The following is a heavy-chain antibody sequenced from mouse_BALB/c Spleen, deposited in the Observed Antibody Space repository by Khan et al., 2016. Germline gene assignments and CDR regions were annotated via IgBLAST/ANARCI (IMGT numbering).Heavy chain of an antibody. CDR2: IYPGDGDT. D-gene: IGHD1-1*01. J-gene: IGHJ4*01. Sequence: QVQLKESGAELARPGASVKLSCKASGYTFTSYWMQWVKQRPGQGLEWIGAIYPGDGDTRYTQKFKGKATLTADKSSSTPYMQLCSLASEDAAVYYCARGGDYSLYYAMDYWGQGTSVTVSS. CDR1: GYTFTSYW. CDR3: ARGGDYSLYYAMDY. V-gene: IGHV1-87*01.